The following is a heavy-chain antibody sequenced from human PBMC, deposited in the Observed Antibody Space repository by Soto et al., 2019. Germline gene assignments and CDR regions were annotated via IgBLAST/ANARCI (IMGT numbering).Heavy chain of an antibody. D-gene: IGHD3-3*01. V-gene: IGHV1-69*13. CDR1: GGTFSSYA. Sequence: SVKVSCKASGGTFSSYAISWVRQAPGQGLEWMEGIIPIFGTANYAQKFQGRVTITADESTSTAYMELSSLRSEDTAVYYCARGSASFGSGNYYYGMDGWGQGTTVTVSS. CDR2: IIPIFGTA. J-gene: IGHJ6*02. CDR3: ARGSASFGSGNYYYGMDG.